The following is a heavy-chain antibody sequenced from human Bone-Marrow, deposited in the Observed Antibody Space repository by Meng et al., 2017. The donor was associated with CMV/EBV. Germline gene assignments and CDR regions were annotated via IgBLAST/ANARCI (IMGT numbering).Heavy chain of an antibody. CDR1: GGSVSSGSYY. CDR3: ARSVVVVAAAPYYYGMDV. J-gene: IGHJ6*02. V-gene: IGHV4-61*01. D-gene: IGHD2-15*01. Sequence: GSLRLSCTVSGGSVSSGSYYWSWIRQPPGKGLEWIGYIYYSGSTNYNPSLKSRVTISVDTSKNQFSLKLSSVTAADTAVYYCARSVVVVAAAPYYYGMDVWGQGTTVTVSS. CDR2: IYYSGST.